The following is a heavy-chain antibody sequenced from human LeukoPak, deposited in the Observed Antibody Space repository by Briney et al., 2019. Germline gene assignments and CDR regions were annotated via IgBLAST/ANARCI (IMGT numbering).Heavy chain of an antibody. Sequence: GGSLRLSCAASGFTFSSYSMNWVRQAPGKGLEWVSYISSSSSTIYYADSVKGRFTISRDNAKNSLYLQMNSLRAEDTAVYYCARDKYNWNFAAAFDIWGQGTMVTVSS. J-gene: IGHJ3*02. CDR2: ISSSSSTI. V-gene: IGHV3-48*01. CDR1: GFTFSSYS. CDR3: ARDKYNWNFAAAFDI. D-gene: IGHD1-7*01.